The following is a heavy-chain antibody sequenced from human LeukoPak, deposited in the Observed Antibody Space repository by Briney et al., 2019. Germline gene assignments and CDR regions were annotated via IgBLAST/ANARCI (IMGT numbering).Heavy chain of an antibody. CDR1: GGSIRSYF. CDR3: VRKSKTYDGWGYYPEC. D-gene: IGHD3-22*01. J-gene: IGHJ4*02. Sequence: SETLSLTCSVSGGSIRSYFWSGIRQPAGKGLEWIGRIYTSGSIDYKPSLRSRVTMSVDTSRNQFSLNLTSVTAADTAVYYCVRKSKTYDGWGYYPECWGQGTLVTVSS. V-gene: IGHV4-4*07. CDR2: IYTSGSI.